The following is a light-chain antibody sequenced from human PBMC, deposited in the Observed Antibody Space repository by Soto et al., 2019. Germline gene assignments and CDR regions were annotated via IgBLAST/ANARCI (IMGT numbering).Light chain of an antibody. CDR2: EVS. CDR3: SSYTSSSTGV. CDR1: SSDVGGYNY. J-gene: IGLJ3*02. Sequence: QSVLTQPASVSGSPGQSIIISCTGTSSDVGGYNYVSWYQQHPGKAPKLMIYEVSNRPSGVSDRFSGSKSGNTASLTISGRQAEDEADYYCSSYTSSSTGVFGGGTKVTVL. V-gene: IGLV2-14*01.